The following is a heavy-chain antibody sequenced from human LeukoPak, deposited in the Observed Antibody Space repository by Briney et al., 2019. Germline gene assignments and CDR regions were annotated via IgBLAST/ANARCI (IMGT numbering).Heavy chain of an antibody. J-gene: IGHJ3*02. CDR3: VKESCGSYYIGAFDI. CDR2: ISSNGGST. D-gene: IGHD1-26*01. V-gene: IGHV3-64D*09. Sequence: PGGSLGLSCSASRFTFSNYAIHWVRQAPGKGLEYVSGISSNGGSTYYAESVKGRFITSRDNSRNMLYLQMSSLRAEDTAVYSCVKESCGSYYIGAFDIWGQGTMVTVSS. CDR1: RFTFSNYA.